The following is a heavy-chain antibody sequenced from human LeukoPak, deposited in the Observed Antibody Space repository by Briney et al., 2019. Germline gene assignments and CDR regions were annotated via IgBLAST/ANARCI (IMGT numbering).Heavy chain of an antibody. Sequence: GGSLRLSCAASGLTFSNHGMSWVRQAPGKGLQWVSAITGGGTTTYYADSVKGRFTISRDNSKNMLYLQMSSLRAEDTAVYYCAKMNGYFEYWGQGALVPVSS. CDR1: GLTFSNHG. J-gene: IGHJ4*02. V-gene: IGHV3-23*01. D-gene: IGHD1-1*01. CDR3: AKMNGYFEY. CDR2: ITGGGTTT.